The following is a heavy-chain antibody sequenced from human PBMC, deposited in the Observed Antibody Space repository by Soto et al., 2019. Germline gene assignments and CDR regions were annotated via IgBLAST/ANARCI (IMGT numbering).Heavy chain of an antibody. V-gene: IGHV1-8*01. D-gene: IGHD6-13*01. CDR1: GDALASCD. CDR2: MNPNSGNT. Sequence: GASVKVSCKDCGDALASCDSNWVRQATGQGLEWMGWMNPNSGNTGYAQKFQGRVTMTRNTSISTAYMELSSLRSEDTAVYYCAREHSSSWRFDYWGQGTLVTVSS. J-gene: IGHJ4*02. CDR3: AREHSSSWRFDY.